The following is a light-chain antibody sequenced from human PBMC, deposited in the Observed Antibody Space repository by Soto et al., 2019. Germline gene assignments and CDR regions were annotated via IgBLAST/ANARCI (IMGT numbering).Light chain of an antibody. J-gene: IGKJ1*01. CDR2: AAS. V-gene: IGKV1-39*01. CDR3: QQTYSNLWT. Sequence: DIQLTQSPSSLPVSVGDTVTITCRASQTVSRYLNWYQQKSGTAPKLLIYAASTLHTGVPSRFSGRGSGTDFTLTINNLQREDFADYFCQQTYSNLWTFGQGTKVDVK. CDR1: QTVSRY.